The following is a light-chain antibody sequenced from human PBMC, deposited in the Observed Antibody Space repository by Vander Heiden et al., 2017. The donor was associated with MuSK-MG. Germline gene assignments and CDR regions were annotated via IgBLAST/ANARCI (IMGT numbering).Light chain of an antibody. CDR1: KLGDKY. V-gene: IGLV3-1*01. CDR2: HDS. CDR3: QAWDSSINGV. J-gene: IGLJ2*01. Sequence: SYELTQPPSVSVSPGQPASITCSGDKLGDKYACWYQQKPGQSPVLVIYHDSKRPSVIPERFSGSNSGNTATLTICGTQAMDEADYYCQAWDSSINGVFGGGTKLTVL.